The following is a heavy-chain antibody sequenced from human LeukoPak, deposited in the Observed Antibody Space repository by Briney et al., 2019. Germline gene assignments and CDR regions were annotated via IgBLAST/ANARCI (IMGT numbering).Heavy chain of an antibody. CDR3: ARGELGDSSGFSFFDY. D-gene: IGHD3-22*01. V-gene: IGHV1-69*05. CDR2: VIAIFGRV. CDR1: RGTFSSYG. J-gene: IGHJ4*02. Sequence: SVKVSCKASRGTFSSYGISWVRQAPGQGLEWMGGVIAIFGRVKYGQKFQGRATITTDESTSTAYMELSSLTSEDTGVYYCARGELGDSSGFSFFDYWGQGTLVAVSS.